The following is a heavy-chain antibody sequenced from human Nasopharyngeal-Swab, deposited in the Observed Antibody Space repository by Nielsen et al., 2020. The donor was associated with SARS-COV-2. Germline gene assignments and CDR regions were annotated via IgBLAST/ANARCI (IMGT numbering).Heavy chain of an antibody. CDR2: INHSGST. J-gene: IGHJ4*02. CDR3: ARAGESHVVVVAATTPSFDY. CDR1: GGSFSGYY. V-gene: IGHV4-34*01. D-gene: IGHD2-15*01. Sequence: SETLSLTCAVYGGSFSGYYWSWIRQPPRKGLEWIGEINHSGSTNYNPSLKSRVTISVDTSKNQFSLKLSSVTAADTAVYYCARAGESHVVVVAATTPSFDYWGQGTLVTVSS.